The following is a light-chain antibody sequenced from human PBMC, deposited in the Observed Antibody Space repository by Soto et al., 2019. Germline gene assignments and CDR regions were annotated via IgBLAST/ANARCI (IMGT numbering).Light chain of an antibody. CDR2: KAS. CDR3: QHYNSYSEA. Sequence: DIQMTQSPSTLSGSVGDRVTITCRASQTISSWLAWYQQKPGKAPKLLIYKASTLKSRVPSRFSGSGSGTEFTLTISRLQPDDFATYYCQHYNSYSEAFGQGTKVELK. CDR1: QTISSW. J-gene: IGKJ1*01. V-gene: IGKV1-5*03.